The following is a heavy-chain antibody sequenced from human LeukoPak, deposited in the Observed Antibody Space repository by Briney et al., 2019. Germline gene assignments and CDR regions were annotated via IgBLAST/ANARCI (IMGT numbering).Heavy chain of an antibody. D-gene: IGHD3-9*01. Sequence: PSETLSLTCTVSGGSISSYYWSWIRQPPGKGLEWIGYIYYSGSSNYNPSLKSRVTISVDTSKNQFSLKLSSVTAADTAVYYCARRERRYDILTGYYRAAFDIWGQGTMVTVSS. CDR1: GGSISSYY. V-gene: IGHV4-59*01. CDR3: ARRERRYDILTGYYRAAFDI. J-gene: IGHJ3*02. CDR2: IYYSGSS.